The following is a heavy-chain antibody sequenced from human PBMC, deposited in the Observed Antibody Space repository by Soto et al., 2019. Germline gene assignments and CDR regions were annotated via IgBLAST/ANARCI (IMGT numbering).Heavy chain of an antibody. CDR2: ISAHNGNX. CDR3: ARGRYGDY. J-gene: IGHJ4*02. CDR1: GYTFTSYG. D-gene: IGHD1-1*01. V-gene: IGHV1-18*01. Sequence: QVHLVQSGAEVKKPGASVKVSCKGSGYTFTSYGITWVRQAPGQGLEWMGWISAHNGNXXYAQKLQGRVTVTTDTXTXXXYXELRSLRSDDTAVYYCARGRYGDYWGQGALVTVSS.